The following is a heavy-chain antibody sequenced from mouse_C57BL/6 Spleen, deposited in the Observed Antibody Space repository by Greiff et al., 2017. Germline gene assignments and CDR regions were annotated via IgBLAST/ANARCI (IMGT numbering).Heavy chain of an antibody. V-gene: IGHV3-6*01. CDR3: AREATVVATVDY. J-gene: IGHJ2*01. D-gene: IGHD1-1*01. Sequence: EVKLMESGPGLVKPSQSLSLTCSVTGYSITSGYYWNWIRQFPGNKLEWMGYISYDGSNNYNPSLKNRISITRDTSKNQFFLKLNSVTTEDTATYYCAREATVVATVDYWGQGTTLTVSS. CDR1: GYSITSGYY. CDR2: ISYDGSN.